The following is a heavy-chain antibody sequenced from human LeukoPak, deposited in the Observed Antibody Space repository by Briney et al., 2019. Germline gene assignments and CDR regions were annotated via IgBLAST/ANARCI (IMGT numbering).Heavy chain of an antibody. D-gene: IGHD4-17*01. CDR1: GASVYDNSYN. CDR3: ARHHDYGAGKGD. CDR2: VYYSGGA. J-gene: IGHJ4*02. V-gene: IGHV4-39*01. Sequence: SETLSLTCTVSGASVYDNSYNWGWVRQPPGKGLEWIGCVYYSGGAYYNPSLKSRVTISVDTSNNQFSLKLTSVTAADTAFYYCARHHDYGAGKGDWGQGTLVTVSS.